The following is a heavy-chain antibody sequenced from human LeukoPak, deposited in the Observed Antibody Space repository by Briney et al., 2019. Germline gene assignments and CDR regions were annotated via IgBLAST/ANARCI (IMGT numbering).Heavy chain of an antibody. CDR1: GGSISSYY. V-gene: IGHV4-59*01. CDR2: IYYSGST. CDR3: ASGDRERSFDY. J-gene: IGHJ4*02. Sequence: PSQTLSLTCTVSGGSISSYYWSWIRQPPGKGLEWIGFIYYSGSTNYNPSLKSRVTISVDTSKNKFSLKLSSVTAADTAVYYCASGDRERSFDYWGQGTLVTVSS.